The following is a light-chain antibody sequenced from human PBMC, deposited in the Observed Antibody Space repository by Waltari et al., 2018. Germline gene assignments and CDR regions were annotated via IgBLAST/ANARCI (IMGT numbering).Light chain of an antibody. J-gene: IGKJ3*01. V-gene: IGKV3-11*01. CDR1: QSVSSY. CDR2: DAS. Sequence: EIVLTQSPATLSLSLGERATLSCRASQSVSSYLAWYQQKRGQPPKLRSFDASNRATCFPARFSGSESGTDFTLTIGSLEPEDFAVYYCQQRLGTFGPGTKVEI. CDR3: QQRLGT.